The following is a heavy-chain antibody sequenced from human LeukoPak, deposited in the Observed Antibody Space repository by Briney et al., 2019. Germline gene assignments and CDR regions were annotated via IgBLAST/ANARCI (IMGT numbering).Heavy chain of an antibody. J-gene: IGHJ4*02. CDR3: ARGSPVDY. Sequence: PGGSLRLSCVASGFTFSDYWMTRVRQAPGRGLEWVANIKQDGSEKYYVDSVKGRFTISRDNAKNSLYLQMNTLRAEDTAVYYCARGSPVDYWGQGTLVTVSS. V-gene: IGHV3-7*01. CDR2: IKQDGSEK. CDR1: GFTFSDYW.